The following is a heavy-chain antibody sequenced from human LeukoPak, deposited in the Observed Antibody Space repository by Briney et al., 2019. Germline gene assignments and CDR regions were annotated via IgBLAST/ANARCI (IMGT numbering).Heavy chain of an antibody. Sequence: GASVKVSCKVSGYTLTELSMHWVRQAPGKGLEWMGGFDPEDGETIYAQKFQGRVTMTEDTSTDTAYMELSSLRSEDTAVYYCATEHRRPRLTTVTTFGGDYWGQGTLVTVSS. V-gene: IGHV1-24*01. J-gene: IGHJ4*02. CDR1: GYTLTELS. CDR2: FDPEDGET. D-gene: IGHD4-11*01. CDR3: ATEHRRPRLTTVTTFGGDY.